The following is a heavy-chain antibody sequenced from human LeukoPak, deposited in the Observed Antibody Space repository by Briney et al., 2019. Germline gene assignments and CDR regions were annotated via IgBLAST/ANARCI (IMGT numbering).Heavy chain of an antibody. CDR2: ISCSGGST. J-gene: IGHJ4*02. CDR1: GFTFSSYA. Sequence: GGSLRLSCAASGFTFSSYARSWVRQAPGKGLGWIAAISCSGGSTYYADSVKGRFTISRDNSKNTLNLKMHSLRAEDTAVYYGAKRLRLGELSCNVIGGQGHRITVSS. V-gene: IGHV3-23*01. CDR3: AKRLRLGELSCNVI. D-gene: IGHD3-16*02.